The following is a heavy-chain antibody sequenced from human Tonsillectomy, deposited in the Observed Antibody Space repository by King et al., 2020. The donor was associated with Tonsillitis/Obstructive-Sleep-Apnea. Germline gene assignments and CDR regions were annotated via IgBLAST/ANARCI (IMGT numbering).Heavy chain of an antibody. CDR3: ARQSDNSDYYLFDY. V-gene: IGHV4-39*01. Sequence: QLQESGPGLVKPSETLSLTCTVSGGSISSSSFYWGWIRQPPGQGLEWVGSICYSGSTYYNPSLKSRVAISVDTSKNQFSLKVTSVTAADTAVYYCARQSDNSDYYLFDYWGQGTLVTVSS. J-gene: IGHJ4*02. CDR2: ICYSGST. D-gene: IGHD3-22*01. CDR1: GGSISSSSFY.